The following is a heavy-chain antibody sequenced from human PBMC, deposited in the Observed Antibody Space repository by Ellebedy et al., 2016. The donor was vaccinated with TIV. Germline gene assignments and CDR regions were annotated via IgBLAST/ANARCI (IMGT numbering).Heavy chain of an antibody. V-gene: IGHV3-23*01. CDR2: ISGSGDSP. J-gene: IGHJ4*02. D-gene: IGHD3-9*01. CDR1: GFTFSSYA. Sequence: GESLKISCAASGFTFSSYAMSWVRQAPGKGLEWVSAISGSGDSPYYVDSVEGRFTVSRDNSKNTLYLQMNSLRAEDTAVYYCAKDLVLSLLYYDILTGYPFDYWGQGTLVTVSS. CDR3: AKDLVLSLLYYDILTGYPFDY.